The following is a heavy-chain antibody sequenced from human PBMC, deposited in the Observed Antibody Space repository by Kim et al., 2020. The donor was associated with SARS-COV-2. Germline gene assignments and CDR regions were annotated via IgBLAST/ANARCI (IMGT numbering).Heavy chain of an antibody. CDR2: ISGSGSDT. D-gene: IGHD5-12*01. V-gene: IGHV3-23*01. J-gene: IGHJ4*02. Sequence: GGSLRLSCAASGFTFNRHAMIWVRQPPGKGLEWVSAISGSGSDTFYADSVKGRFTISRDNSKNTAYLRMNGLRVEDTAVYYCAKDPYGYKGFFDYWGQGTLVTVSS. CDR3: AKDPYGYKGFFDY. CDR1: GFTFNRHA.